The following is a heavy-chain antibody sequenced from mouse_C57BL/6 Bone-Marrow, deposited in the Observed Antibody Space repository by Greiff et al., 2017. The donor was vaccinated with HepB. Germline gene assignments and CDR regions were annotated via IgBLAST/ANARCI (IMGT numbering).Heavy chain of an antibody. J-gene: IGHJ4*01. CDR2: IYPRSGNT. CDR3: ARSYYGNWDYAMDY. V-gene: IGHV1-81*01. D-gene: IGHD2-10*01. CDR1: GYTFTSYG. Sequence: QVQLQQSGAELARPGASVKLSCKASGYTFTSYGISWVKQRTGQGLEWIGEIYPRSGNTYYNEKFKGKATLTADKSSSTAYMELRSLTSEDSAVYVCARSYYGNWDYAMDYWGQGTSVTVSS.